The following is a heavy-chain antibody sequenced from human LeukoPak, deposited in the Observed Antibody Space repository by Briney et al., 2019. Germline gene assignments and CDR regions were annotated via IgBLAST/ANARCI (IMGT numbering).Heavy chain of an antibody. CDR1: GFTFSSYE. CDR2: INGDESTT. CDR3: ARGSADSYGRCFDY. J-gene: IGHJ4*02. Sequence: GGSLRLSCAASGFTFSSYEMNWVRQAPGKGLVWVSHINGDESTTNYADSVKGRFTISRDNAKNTLYLEMNSLSAEDSAVYYCARGSADSYGRCFDYWGQGTLVTVSS. D-gene: IGHD5-18*01. V-gene: IGHV3-74*01.